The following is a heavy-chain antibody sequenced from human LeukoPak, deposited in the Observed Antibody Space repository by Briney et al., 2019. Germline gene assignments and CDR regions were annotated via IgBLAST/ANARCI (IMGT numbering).Heavy chain of an antibody. V-gene: IGHV3-48*01. CDR3: AKDRANWAIDD. Sequence: GGSLRLSCAASGFTFSSYAMSWVRQAPGKGLEWVSYIGGDGVAFYADSVKGRFTMSKDDARKSLYLQMSSLRVEDTALYYCAKDRANWAIDDWGQGTQVTVSS. D-gene: IGHD2-2*02. CDR1: GFTFSSYA. J-gene: IGHJ4*02. CDR2: IGGDGVA.